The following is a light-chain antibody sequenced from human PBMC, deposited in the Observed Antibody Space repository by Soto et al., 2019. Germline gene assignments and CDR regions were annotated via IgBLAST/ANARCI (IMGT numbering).Light chain of an antibody. V-gene: IGLV2-23*01. CDR2: EGS. Sequence: QSALTQPASVSGSPGQSITISCTGTSSDVGSYHLVSWYQHHPGKAPKLMIYEGSKRPSGVSNRFSGSKSGNTASLTISGLQAEDEADYYCCSFAGSSTYVLFGGGTKLTVL. CDR3: CSFAGSSTYVL. J-gene: IGLJ2*01. CDR1: SSDVGSYHL.